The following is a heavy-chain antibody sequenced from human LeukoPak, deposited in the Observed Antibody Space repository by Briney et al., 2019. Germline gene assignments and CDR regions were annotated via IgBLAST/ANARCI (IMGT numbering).Heavy chain of an antibody. CDR3: ARSPPVRGVIPFDY. Sequence: GGSLRLSCAASGFTFSSYSMNWVRQAPGKGLEWVSSISSSSSYIYYADSVKARFTISRDNAKNSLYLQMNSLRAEDTAVYYCARSPPVRGVIPFDYWGQGTLVTVSS. CDR1: GFTFSSYS. V-gene: IGHV3-21*01. CDR2: ISSSSSYI. J-gene: IGHJ4*02. D-gene: IGHD3-10*01.